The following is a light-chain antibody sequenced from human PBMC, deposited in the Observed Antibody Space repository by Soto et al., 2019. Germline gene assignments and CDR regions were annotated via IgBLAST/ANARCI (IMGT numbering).Light chain of an antibody. Sequence: QPVLTQPASVSGYPGQSITISCTGTSSDVGGYNYVSWYQQHPGKAPKLMIYDVTNRPSGVSNRFSGSKSGNTASLTISGLQAEDEADYYCTSYTISSPHVIFGGGTKLTVL. CDR2: DVT. V-gene: IGLV2-14*01. CDR1: SSDVGGYNY. CDR3: TSYTISSPHVI. J-gene: IGLJ2*01.